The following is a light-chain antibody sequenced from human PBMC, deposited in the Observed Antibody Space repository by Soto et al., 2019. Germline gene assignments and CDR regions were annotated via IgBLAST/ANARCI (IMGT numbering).Light chain of an antibody. CDR1: QSVSSY. CDR2: DAS. J-gene: IGKJ1*01. V-gene: IGKV3-11*01. CDR3: QQRSNWPT. Sequence: EIVLTQSPATLSLSPGERATLSCRASQSVSSYLAWYPQKPGQAPRLLIYDASNSAPGIPARFSGSGSGTDFTLTISSLAPEDFAVYYCQQRSNWPTFGQGTKVEIK.